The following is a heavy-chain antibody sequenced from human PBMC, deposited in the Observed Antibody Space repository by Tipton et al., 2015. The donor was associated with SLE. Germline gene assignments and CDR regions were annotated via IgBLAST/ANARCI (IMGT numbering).Heavy chain of an antibody. CDR2: ISWDGGST. V-gene: IGHV3-43*01. CDR3: AKDDFPV. CDR1: GFTFDDYT. J-gene: IGHJ6*02. D-gene: IGHD3-3*01. Sequence: GSLRLSCAASGFTFDDYTMHWVRQAPGKGLEWVSLISWDGGSTYYADSVKGRFTISRDNSKNTLYLQMNSLRAEDTAVYYCAKDDFPVWGQGTTVTVSS.